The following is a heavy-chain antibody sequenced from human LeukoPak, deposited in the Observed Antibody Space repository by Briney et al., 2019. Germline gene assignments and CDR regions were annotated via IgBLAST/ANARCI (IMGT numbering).Heavy chain of an antibody. CDR1: GFTFSSYA. J-gene: IGHJ4*02. D-gene: IGHD4-17*01. Sequence: PGGSLRLSCAASGFTFSSYAMSWVRQAPGKGLEWVSVISDNGGNTYYADSGKGRFTISRDNSKNTLYLQMNSLRAEDTAIYYCAKRGTVTTFGHYDYWGQGTLVTVSS. V-gene: IGHV3-23*01. CDR3: AKRGTVTTFGHYDY. CDR2: ISDNGGNT.